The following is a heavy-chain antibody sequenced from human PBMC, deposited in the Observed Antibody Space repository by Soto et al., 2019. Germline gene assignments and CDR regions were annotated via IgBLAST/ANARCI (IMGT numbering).Heavy chain of an antibody. Sequence: PGGSLRLSCAASGFTFSSYGMHWVRQAPGKELEWVAVISYDGSNKYYADSVKGRFTISRDNSKNTLYLQMNSLRAEDTAVYYCAKDFFSGSSDSSYGMDVWGQGTTVTVSS. CDR2: ISYDGSNK. V-gene: IGHV3-30*18. CDR3: AKDFFSGSSDSSYGMDV. CDR1: GFTFSSYG. J-gene: IGHJ6*02. D-gene: IGHD1-26*01.